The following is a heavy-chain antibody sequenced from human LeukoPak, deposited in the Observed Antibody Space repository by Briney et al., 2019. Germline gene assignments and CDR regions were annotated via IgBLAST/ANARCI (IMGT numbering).Heavy chain of an antibody. V-gene: IGHV3-30-3*01. Sequence: GGSLRLSCAASGFTFSSFAMHWVRQAPGKGLEWVAVISYDGSNKYYADSVKGRFTISRDNSKNTLYLQMNSLRAEDTAVYFCARDFHKGFDYWGQGTLVTVSS. CDR2: ISYDGSNK. CDR3: ARDFHKGFDY. CDR1: GFTFSSFA. J-gene: IGHJ4*02.